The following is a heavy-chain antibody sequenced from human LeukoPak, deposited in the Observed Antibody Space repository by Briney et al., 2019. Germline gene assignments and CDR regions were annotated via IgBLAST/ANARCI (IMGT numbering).Heavy chain of an antibody. CDR2: ISYDGSNK. Sequence: PGRSLRLSCAASGFTFSSYAMHWGRQAPGKGLEWVAVISYDGSNKYYADSVKGRFTISRDNSKNTLYLQMNSLRAEDTAVYYCARSYSGLTADYWGQGTLVTVSS. CDR3: ARSYSGLTADY. J-gene: IGHJ4*02. V-gene: IGHV3-30-3*01. D-gene: IGHD2-21*01. CDR1: GFTFSSYA.